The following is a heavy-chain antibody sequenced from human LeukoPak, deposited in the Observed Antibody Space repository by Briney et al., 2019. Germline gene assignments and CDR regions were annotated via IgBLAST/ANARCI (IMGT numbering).Heavy chain of an antibody. CDR3: AKDDMTGTPPDWFDS. V-gene: IGHV3-23*01. Sequence: GGSLRLSCAASGFTFNTFAMSWVRRAPGKGLQWVSSISVTSDTTYYADSVKGRFTISRDNSKNTLSLLMNSLRAEDTAVYYCAKDDMTGTPPDWFDSWGQGTLVTVSS. J-gene: IGHJ5*01. CDR1: GFTFNTFA. CDR2: ISVTSDTT. D-gene: IGHD1-7*01.